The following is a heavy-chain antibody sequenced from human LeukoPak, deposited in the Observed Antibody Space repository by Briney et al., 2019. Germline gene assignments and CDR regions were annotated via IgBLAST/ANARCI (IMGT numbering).Heavy chain of an antibody. V-gene: IGHV1-69*01. J-gene: IGHJ6*02. Sequence: SVKVSFTASGGTFSSYAISWVRQAPGQGLEWMGGIIPIFGTANYAQKFQGRVTITADESTSTAYMELSSLRSEDTAVYYCASPIAAAGTPYYYYGMDVWGQGTTVTVSS. CDR2: IIPIFGTA. CDR3: ASPIAAAGTPYYYYGMDV. CDR1: GGTFSSYA. D-gene: IGHD6-13*01.